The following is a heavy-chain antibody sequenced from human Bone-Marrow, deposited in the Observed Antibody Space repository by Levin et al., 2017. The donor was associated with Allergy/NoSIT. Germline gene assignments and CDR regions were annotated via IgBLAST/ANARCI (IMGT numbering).Heavy chain of an antibody. D-gene: IGHD3-10*01. CDR2: IYYSGST. CDR3: ARVRGFRQKHAVGHGMDV. CDR1: GGSISSYY. J-gene: IGHJ6*02. Sequence: GSLRLSCTVSGGSISSYYWSWIRQPPGKGLEWIGYIYYSGSTNYNPSLKSRVTISVDTSKNQFSLKLSSVTAADTAVYYCARVRGFRQKHAVGHGMDVWGQGTTVTVSS. V-gene: IGHV4-59*01.